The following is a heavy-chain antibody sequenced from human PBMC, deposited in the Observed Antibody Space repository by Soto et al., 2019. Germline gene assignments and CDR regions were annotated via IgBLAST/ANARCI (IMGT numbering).Heavy chain of an antibody. CDR3: ARDPGKRAFDI. V-gene: IGHV1-69*08. CDR1: GGTFSSYT. J-gene: IGHJ3*02. CDR2: IIPILGIA. Sequence: QVQLVQSGAEVKKPGSSVKVSCKASGGTFSSYTISWVRQAPGQGLEWMGRIIPILGIANYAQKFQGRVTITAHKSTSTAYMELSSLRSEDTAVYYCARDPGKRAFDIWGQGTMVTVSS.